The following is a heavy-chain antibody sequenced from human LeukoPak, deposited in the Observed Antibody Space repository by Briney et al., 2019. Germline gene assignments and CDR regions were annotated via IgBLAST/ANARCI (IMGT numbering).Heavy chain of an antibody. CDR3: ANVSPPFDY. V-gene: IGHV3-30*18. CDR2: ISYDGSNK. J-gene: IGHJ4*02. CDR1: GFTFSSYG. D-gene: IGHD5/OR15-5a*01. Sequence: GRPLRLSCAASGFTFSSYGMHWVRQAPGKGLEWVAVISYDGSNKYYADSVKGRFTISRDNSKNTLYLQMNSLRAEDTAVYYCANVSPPFDYWGQGTLVTVSS.